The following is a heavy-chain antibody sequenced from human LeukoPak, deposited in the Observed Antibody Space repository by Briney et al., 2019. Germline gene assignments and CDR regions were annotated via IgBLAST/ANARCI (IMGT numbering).Heavy chain of an antibody. J-gene: IGHJ5*02. CDR3: ARDWARYFGSNWFDP. CDR2: INTNTGNP. D-gene: IGHD3-9*01. CDR1: GYTFTSYA. V-gene: IGHV7-4-1*02. Sequence: ASVKVSCKASGYTFTSYAMNWVRQAPGQGLEWMGWINTNTGNPTYAQGFTGRFVSSLDTSVSTAYLQISSLKAEDTAVYYCARDWARYFGSNWFDPWGQGTLVTVSS.